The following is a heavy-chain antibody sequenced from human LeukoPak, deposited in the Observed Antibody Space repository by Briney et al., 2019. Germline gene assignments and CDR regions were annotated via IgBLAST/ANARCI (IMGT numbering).Heavy chain of an antibody. V-gene: IGHV3-66*01. J-gene: IGHJ4*02. CDR2: IYSGGST. D-gene: IGHD2-15*01. Sequence: GGSLRLSCAASGFIVSSNYMSWVRQAPGKGLEWVSVIYSGGSTYYADSVKGRFTISRDNSKNTLYLQMNSLRAKDTAVYYCVRVPEPRAATDNVVDYWGQGTLVTVSS. CDR3: VRVPEPRAATDNVVDY. CDR1: GFIVSSNY.